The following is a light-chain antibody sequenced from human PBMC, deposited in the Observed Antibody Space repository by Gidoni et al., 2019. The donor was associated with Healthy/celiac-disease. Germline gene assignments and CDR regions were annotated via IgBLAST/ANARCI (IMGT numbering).Light chain of an antibody. CDR2: EAS. V-gene: IGKV1-39*01. CDR1: QSISSY. Sequence: DIQMNQSPSSLSASVGDRVTITCSACQSISSYLNWYQQKPGKDPKLLIYEASSLQSGVPSRFSGSGSGTDFTFTISSLQPEDFATYYCQQSYSTPSITFGQXTRLEIK. J-gene: IGKJ5*01. CDR3: QQSYSTPSIT.